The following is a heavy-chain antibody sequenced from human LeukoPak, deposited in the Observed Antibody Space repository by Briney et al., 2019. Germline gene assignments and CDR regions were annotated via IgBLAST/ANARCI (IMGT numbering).Heavy chain of an antibody. CDR1: GFTFSGYY. V-gene: IGHV1-18*01. J-gene: IGHJ5*02. CDR2: ISPYNGNT. Sequence: EASLKVSCKASGFTFSGYYIHWVRQAPGQGLEWMGWISPYNGNTKYAEKVQGRVTITTDTSTSTAYMELRSLNSDDTAVYYCARDQRGYGDSTGASKWIDPWGQGTLVTVSS. CDR3: ARDQRGYGDSTGASKWIDP. D-gene: IGHD4-17*01.